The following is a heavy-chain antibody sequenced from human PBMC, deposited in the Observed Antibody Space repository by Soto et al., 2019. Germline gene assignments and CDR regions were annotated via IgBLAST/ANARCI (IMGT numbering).Heavy chain of an antibody. J-gene: IGHJ2*01. CDR2: ISSSSSYI. CDR1: GFTFSSYS. CDR3: ARGSEWPGYFDL. V-gene: IGHV3-21*01. Sequence: EVQLVESGGGLVKPGGSLRLSCAASGFTFSSYSMNWVRQAPGKGLECVSSISSSSSYIYYADSVKGRFTISRDNAKNSLYLQMNSLRADDTDVYYCARGSEWPGYFDLWGRGTLVTVSS. D-gene: IGHD3-3*01.